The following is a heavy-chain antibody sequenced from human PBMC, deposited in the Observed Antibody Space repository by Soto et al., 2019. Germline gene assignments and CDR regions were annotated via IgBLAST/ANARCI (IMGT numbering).Heavy chain of an antibody. CDR2: ISGSGGST. Sequence: GGSLRLSCAASGFTFSSYAMSWVRQAPGKGLEWVSGISGSGGSTYYAASVKGRFTISGDNSKNTLYLQMDSLRAEDTAVYYCARRYRSVNYYYMDVWGKGTTVTVSS. D-gene: IGHD2-15*01. CDR1: GFTFSSYA. CDR3: ARRYRSVNYYYMDV. J-gene: IGHJ6*03. V-gene: IGHV3-23*01.